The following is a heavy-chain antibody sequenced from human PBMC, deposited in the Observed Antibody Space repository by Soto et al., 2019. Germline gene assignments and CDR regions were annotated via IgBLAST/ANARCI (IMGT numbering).Heavy chain of an antibody. J-gene: IGHJ6*02. V-gene: IGHV4-34*01. CDR1: NGSFSGYY. Sequence: SETLSLTCAVYNGSFSGYYWNWIRQPPGKGLEWIGEISQSGSTDYNVSLKSRVTISVDKSKNQSSLKLRSVTAADTAVYYCARGTMLRGPGYYYAMDVWGQGTTVTVSS. CDR3: ARGTMLRGPGYYYAMDV. D-gene: IGHD3-10*01. CDR2: ISQSGST.